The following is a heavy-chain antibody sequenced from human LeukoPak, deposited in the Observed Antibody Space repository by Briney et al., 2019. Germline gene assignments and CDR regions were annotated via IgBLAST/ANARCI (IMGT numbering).Heavy chain of an antibody. J-gene: IGHJ4*02. V-gene: IGHV3-53*01. D-gene: IGHD2-15*01. CDR2: IYSGGST. Sequence: PGGSLRLSCAVFGFTVTNNHMSWVRQAPGMGLEWVSVIYSGGSTSYADSVEGRFTISRDNSKNTLYLHMNSLRAEDTAVYYCARATIGGRSGGSCYDYWGQGTLVTVSS. CDR1: GFTVTNNH. CDR3: ARATIGGRSGGSCYDY.